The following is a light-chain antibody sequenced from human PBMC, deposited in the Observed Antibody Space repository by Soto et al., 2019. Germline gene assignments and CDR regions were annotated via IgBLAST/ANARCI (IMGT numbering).Light chain of an antibody. V-gene: IGKV3-20*01. Sequence: EIVLTQSPDTLSLSPGERATLSCRASQSITSNFVAWYQQRPGQPPSLLIYAASTRATGIPDRFNGSGSGTDVTLTISRLEPEDFAVYFCQQYGGSPLLAFGGGTKVEF. J-gene: IGKJ4*01. CDR3: QQYGGSPLLA. CDR2: AAS. CDR1: QSITSNF.